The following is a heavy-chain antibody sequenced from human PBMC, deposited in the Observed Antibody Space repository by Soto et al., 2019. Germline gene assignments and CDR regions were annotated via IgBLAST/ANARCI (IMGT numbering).Heavy chain of an antibody. CDR2: IYYSGST. J-gene: IGHJ4*02. CDR1: GGSISSYY. D-gene: IGHD6-19*01. Sequence: QVQLQESGPGLVKPSETLSLTCTVSGGSISSYYWSWIRQPPGKGLEWIGYIYYSGSTNYNPSHKSRVTISVDTSKNQFYLKLSSVTDADTAVYYCASTAHSSGWYSGGFDYWGQGTLVTVSS. CDR3: ASTAHSSGWYSGGFDY. V-gene: IGHV4-59*01.